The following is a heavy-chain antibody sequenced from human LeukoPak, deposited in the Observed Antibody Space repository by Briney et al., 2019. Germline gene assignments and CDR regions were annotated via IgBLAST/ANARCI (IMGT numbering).Heavy chain of an antibody. D-gene: IGHD1-14*01. J-gene: IGHJ3*02. V-gene: IGHV3-21*06. CDR1: GFTFSSYS. Sequence: GGSLRLSCAASGFTFSSYSMNWVRQAPGKGLEWVSSISSGNDYIHYADSVKGRFTISRDNAKNSLFLQMNSLRAEDTAVYYCARDCQPGGRAFDIWGQGTMVTVSS. CDR3: ARDCQPGGRAFDI. CDR2: ISSGNDYI.